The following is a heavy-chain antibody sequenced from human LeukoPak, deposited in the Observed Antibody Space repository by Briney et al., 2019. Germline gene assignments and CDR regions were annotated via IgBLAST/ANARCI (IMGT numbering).Heavy chain of an antibody. J-gene: IGHJ4*02. Sequence: GGSLRLSCAASGFTFTNYWMSWVRRAPGKGLEWVASIKEGGSEKYYVDSVKGRFTISRDNAKNSLYLQMNSLRAEDTAVYYCARDSGMVRGAHFDYWGQGTLVTVSS. CDR3: ARDSGMVRGAHFDY. CDR1: GFTFTNYW. V-gene: IGHV3-7*01. CDR2: IKEGGSEK. D-gene: IGHD3-10*01.